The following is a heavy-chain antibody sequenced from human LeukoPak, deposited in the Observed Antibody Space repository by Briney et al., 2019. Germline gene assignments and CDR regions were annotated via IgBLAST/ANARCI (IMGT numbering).Heavy chain of an antibody. CDR3: ASRLQSGSPWYFDF. Sequence: ASVTVSCKASGNTFTIYYVHWVRQAPGQGLEWMRIINPSGDTTSYAQRFQGRVTMTRDTSTSTVYMELSSLRSEDTAVYYCASRLQSGSPWYFDFWGQGTLVTVSS. V-gene: IGHV1-46*01. CDR2: INPSGDTT. D-gene: IGHD1-26*01. J-gene: IGHJ4*02. CDR1: GNTFTIYY.